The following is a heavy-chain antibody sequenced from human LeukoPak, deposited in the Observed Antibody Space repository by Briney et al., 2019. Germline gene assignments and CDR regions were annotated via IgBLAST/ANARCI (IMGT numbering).Heavy chain of an antibody. V-gene: IGHV4-61*01. CDR2: MYYSGST. J-gene: IGHJ4*02. CDR1: GGSISSKSYY. D-gene: IGHD1-26*01. Sequence: SETPSLTCTVSGGSISSKSYYWSWIRQPPGKGLEWIGYMYYSGSTNYNPSTNYNPSLKSRVTISVDTSKNQFSLKLSSVTAADTAVYYCARDVGATPGYFDYWGQGTLVTVSS. CDR3: ARDVGATPGYFDY.